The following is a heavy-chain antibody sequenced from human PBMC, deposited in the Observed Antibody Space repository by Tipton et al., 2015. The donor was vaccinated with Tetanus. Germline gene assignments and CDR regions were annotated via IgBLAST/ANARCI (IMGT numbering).Heavy chain of an antibody. V-gene: IGHV4-4*02. Sequence: TLSLTCAVSGGSISSSNWWSWVRQPPRKGLEWIGEIYHSGSTNYNPSLKSRVTISVDKSKNQFSRKLSSVTAADTAVYYCAREGGGSGYYYPGYYYGMDVWGQGTTVTVSS. D-gene: IGHD3-22*01. CDR1: GGSISSSNW. J-gene: IGHJ6*02. CDR3: AREGGGSGYYYPGYYYGMDV. CDR2: IYHSGST.